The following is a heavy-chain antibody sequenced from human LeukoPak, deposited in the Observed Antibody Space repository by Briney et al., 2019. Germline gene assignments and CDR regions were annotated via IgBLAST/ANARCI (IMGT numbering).Heavy chain of an antibody. D-gene: IGHD4-17*01. J-gene: IGHJ4*02. CDR2: ISSSSSYI. CDR3: ARGHDYGDYGGY. Sequence: GSLRLSCAASGFTFSSYSMNWVRQAPGKGLEWVSSISSSSSYIYKADSVKGRFTISRDNAKNSLYLQMNSLRAEDTAVYYCARGHDYGDYGGYWGQGTLVTVSS. CDR1: GFTFSSYS. V-gene: IGHV3-21*01.